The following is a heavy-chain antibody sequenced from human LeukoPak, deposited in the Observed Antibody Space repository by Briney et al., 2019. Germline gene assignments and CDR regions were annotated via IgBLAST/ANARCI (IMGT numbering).Heavy chain of an antibody. V-gene: IGHV1-46*01. D-gene: IGHD3-10*01. CDR2: INPSGAST. Sequence: PGASVKVSCKASGYTFSSYYMHWVRQAPGQGLEWMGIINPSGASTIYAQKFQGRVTMTRDTSTSTVYMELNSLRSEGTAVYYCARDGNGGSLWFGELLPLLAWGQGTLVTVSS. CDR3: ARDGNGGSLWFGELLPLLA. CDR1: GYTFSSYY. J-gene: IGHJ5*02.